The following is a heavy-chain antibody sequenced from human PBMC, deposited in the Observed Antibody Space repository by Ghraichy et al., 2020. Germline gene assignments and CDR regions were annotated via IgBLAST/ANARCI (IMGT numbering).Heavy chain of an antibody. V-gene: IGHV4-39*01. CDR2: IYYTETT. Sequence: AWGRQPPGRGREGIGGIYYTETTHYSPSLKSRLTISVDTSKNQFSLKLSSVTAADTAVYYCARPGDTSGYHYWGQGTLVTVSS. CDR3: ARPGDTSGYHY. D-gene: IGHD3-22*01. J-gene: IGHJ4*02.